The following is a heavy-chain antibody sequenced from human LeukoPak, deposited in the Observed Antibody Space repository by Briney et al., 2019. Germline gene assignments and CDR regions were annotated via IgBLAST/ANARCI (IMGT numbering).Heavy chain of an antibody. CDR2: IYYSGST. J-gene: IGHJ4*02. Sequence: SETLSLTCTVSGGSISSYYWSWIRQPPGKGLEWIGYIYYSGSTNYNPSLKSRVTISVDTSKNQFSLKLSSVTAADTAVYYCARVSILSNFDYWGQGTLVTVSS. CDR1: GGSISSYY. D-gene: IGHD2/OR15-2a*01. CDR3: ARVSILSNFDY. V-gene: IGHV4-59*01.